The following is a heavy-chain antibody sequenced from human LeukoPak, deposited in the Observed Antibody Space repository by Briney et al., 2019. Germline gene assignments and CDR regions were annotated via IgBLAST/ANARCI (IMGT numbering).Heavy chain of an antibody. CDR2: ISGSGRNT. CDR1: GFTFSSYD. D-gene: IGHD5/OR15-5a*01. CDR3: AKSLVSTITDNY. V-gene: IGHV3-23*01. Sequence: GGSLRLSCASSGFTFSSYDMSWVRQAPGKGLEWVSTISGSGRNTYYADSVKGRFTISRDNSKNMLYLQMNSLRAEDTAVYYCAKSLVSTITDNYWGQGTLVTVSS. J-gene: IGHJ4*02.